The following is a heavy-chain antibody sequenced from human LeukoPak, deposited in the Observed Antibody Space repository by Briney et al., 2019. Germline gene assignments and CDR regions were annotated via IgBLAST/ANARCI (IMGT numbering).Heavy chain of an antibody. Sequence: PGESLKISCKNSGYSFTSYWISSVRQLPGKGLEWMGRIDPSDSYTNYSPSFQGHVTISADKSISTAYLQWSSLKASDTAIYYCARHGGSGWYDYWGQGTLVTVSS. CDR2: IDPSDSYT. CDR1: GYSFTSYW. V-gene: IGHV5-10-1*01. CDR3: ARHGGSGWYDY. J-gene: IGHJ4*02. D-gene: IGHD6-19*01.